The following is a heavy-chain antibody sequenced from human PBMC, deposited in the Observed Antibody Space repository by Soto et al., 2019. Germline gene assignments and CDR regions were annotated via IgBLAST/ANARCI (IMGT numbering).Heavy chain of an antibody. CDR3: ARAGGKYDFWSGYYDEGDYYYGMDV. D-gene: IGHD3-3*01. CDR1: GYSISSGYY. Sequence: PSETLSLTCAVSGYSISSGYYWGWIRQPPGKGLEWIGSIYHSGSTYYNPSLKSRVTISVDTSKNQFSLKLSSVTAADTAVYYCARAGGKYDFWSGYYDEGDYYYGMDVWGQGTTVTVSS. V-gene: IGHV4-38-2*01. CDR2: IYHSGST. J-gene: IGHJ6*02.